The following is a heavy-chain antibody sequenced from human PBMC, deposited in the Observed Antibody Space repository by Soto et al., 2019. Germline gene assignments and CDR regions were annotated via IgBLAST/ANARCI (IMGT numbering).Heavy chain of an antibody. CDR2: MNPNSGNT. J-gene: IGHJ4*02. Sequence: ASVKVSCKASGYTFTSYDINWVRQATGQGLEWMGWMNPNSGNTSYAQKFQGRVTMTRDDSMSTAYMELSSLRSEDTAVYYCARYRGITMIAFDYWGQGTLVTVSS. CDR1: GYTFTSYD. CDR3: ARYRGITMIAFDY. V-gene: IGHV1-8*01. D-gene: IGHD3-22*01.